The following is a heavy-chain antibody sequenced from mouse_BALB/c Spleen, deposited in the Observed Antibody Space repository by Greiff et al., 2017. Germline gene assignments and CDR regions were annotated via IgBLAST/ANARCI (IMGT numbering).Heavy chain of an antibody. J-gene: IGHJ3*01. CDR2: IYPGSGST. V-gene: IGHV1S22*01. Sequence: LQQPGSELVRPGASVKLSCKASGYTFTSYWMHWVKQRPGQGLEWIGNIYPGSGSTNYDEKFKSKATLTVDTSSSTAYMQLSSLTSEDSAVYYCTRWGGNYGGAWFAYWGQGTLVTVSA. CDR3: TRWGGNYGGAWFAY. CDR1: GYTFTSYW. D-gene: IGHD2-1*01.